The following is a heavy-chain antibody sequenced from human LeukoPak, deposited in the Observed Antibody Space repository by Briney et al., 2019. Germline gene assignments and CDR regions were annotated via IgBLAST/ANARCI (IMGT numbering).Heavy chain of an antibody. CDR3: AREGDPIVVVPAAILNY. Sequence: GGSLRLSCAASGFTFSSYWMHWVRQAPGKGLEWVANIKHDGSEKYYVDSVKGRFTISRDNAKNSLYLQMNSLRAEDTAVYYCAREGDPIVVVPAAILNYWGQGTLVTVSS. J-gene: IGHJ4*02. V-gene: IGHV3-7*03. D-gene: IGHD2-2*01. CDR1: GFTFSSYW. CDR2: IKHDGSEK.